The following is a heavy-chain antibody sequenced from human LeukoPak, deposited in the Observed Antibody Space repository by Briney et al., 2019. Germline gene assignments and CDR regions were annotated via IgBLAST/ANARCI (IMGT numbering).Heavy chain of an antibody. D-gene: IGHD5-12*01. V-gene: IGHV1-2*02. Sequence: SVKVSCKASGYTFTGYYMHWVRRAPGQGLEWMGWINPNSGGTNYAQEFQGRVTMTRDTSISTAYMELSRLRSDDTAVYYCARDQVDIVATSYSLDYWGQGTLVTVSS. CDR2: INPNSGGT. CDR3: ARDQVDIVATSYSLDY. J-gene: IGHJ4*02. CDR1: GYTFTGYY.